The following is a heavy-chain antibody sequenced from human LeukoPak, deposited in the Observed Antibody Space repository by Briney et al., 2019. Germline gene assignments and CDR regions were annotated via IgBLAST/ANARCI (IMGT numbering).Heavy chain of an antibody. V-gene: IGHV4-39*07. J-gene: IGHJ3*02. CDR1: GDSISSTTHY. CDR2: IFYRGAT. CDR3: ARVGRGGSLLDAFDI. Sequence: PSETLSLTCTDSGDSISSTTHYWGWIRQPPGAPLEWIANIFYRGATAYNPSLQSRVTISRDTSKNQFSLTLRSVTAADTATYYCARVGRGGSLLDAFDIWGQGTMVTVSS. D-gene: IGHD2-8*02.